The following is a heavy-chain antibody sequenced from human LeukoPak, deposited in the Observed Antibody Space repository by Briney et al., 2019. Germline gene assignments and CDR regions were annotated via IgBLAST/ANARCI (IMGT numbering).Heavy chain of an antibody. CDR3: ARDASRYCSGGNCYSGLLGYFDY. Sequence: GGSLRLSCAASGFTFSSYNMNWVRQAPGKGLEWVSYISRSGSTIKFADSVKGRFTISRDNAKNSLYLQMSSLRAEDTAVYYCARDASRYCSGGNCYSGLLGYFDYWGQGTLVTVSS. V-gene: IGHV3-48*01. CDR2: ISRSGSTI. J-gene: IGHJ4*02. CDR1: GFTFSSYN. D-gene: IGHD2-15*01.